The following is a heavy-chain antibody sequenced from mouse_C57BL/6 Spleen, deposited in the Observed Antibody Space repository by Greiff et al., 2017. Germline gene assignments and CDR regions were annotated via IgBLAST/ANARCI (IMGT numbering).Heavy chain of an antibody. CDR1: GFTFSSYA. CDR2: ISDGGSYT. Sequence: EVQVVESGGGLVKPGGSLKLSCAASGFTFSSYAMSWVRQTPEKRLEWVATISDGGSYTYYPDNVKGRFTISRDNAKNNLYLQMSHLKSEDTAMYYCARDPGYYGSSSGYFDVGGTGTTVTVSS. J-gene: IGHJ1*03. CDR3: ARDPGYYGSSSGYFDV. V-gene: IGHV5-4*01. D-gene: IGHD1-1*01.